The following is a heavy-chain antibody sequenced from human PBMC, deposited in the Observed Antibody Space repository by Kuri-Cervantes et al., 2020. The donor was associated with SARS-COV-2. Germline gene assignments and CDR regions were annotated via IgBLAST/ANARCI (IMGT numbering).Heavy chain of an antibody. CDR2: IYYSGST. CDR3: ARTIFGVVIIANWFDP. J-gene: IGHJ5*02. CDR1: GGSIGSSSYY. D-gene: IGHD3-3*01. V-gene: IGHV4-39*07. Sequence: SETLSLTCTVSGGSIGSSSYYWGWIRQPPGKGLEWIGSIYYSGSTYYNPSLKSRVTISVDTSKNQFSLKLSSVTAADTAVYYCARTIFGVVIIANWFDPWGQGTLVTVSS.